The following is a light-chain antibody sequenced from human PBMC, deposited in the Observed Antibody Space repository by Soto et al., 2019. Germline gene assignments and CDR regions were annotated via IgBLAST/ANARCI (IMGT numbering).Light chain of an antibody. CDR3: LSFDSSLSVV. CDR2: GNT. V-gene: IGLV1-40*01. Sequence: QSVLTQPSSVSGAPGQRVTISCTGSSSNIGAGYDVHWYQQLPGRAPKLLIYGNTNRPSGVPDRFSGSKSGTSASLAITGLQAEDEADYYCLSFDSSLSVVFGGGTKLTVL. CDR1: SSNIGAGYD. J-gene: IGLJ2*01.